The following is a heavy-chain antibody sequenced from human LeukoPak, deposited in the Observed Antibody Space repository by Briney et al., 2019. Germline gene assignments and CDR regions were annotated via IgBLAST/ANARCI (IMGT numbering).Heavy chain of an antibody. J-gene: IGHJ4*02. D-gene: IGHD2-8*01. CDR1: GFTVSSNY. Sequence: PGGSLRLSCAASGFTVSSNYMSWVRQAPGKGLEWVSVIYSGGSTYYADSVKGRFTISRDNSKNTLYLQMNSLRAEDTAVYYCARERRADKVMVYATGHFDYWGQGTLVTVSS. V-gene: IGHV3-53*01. CDR3: ARERRADKVMVYATGHFDY. CDR2: IYSGGST.